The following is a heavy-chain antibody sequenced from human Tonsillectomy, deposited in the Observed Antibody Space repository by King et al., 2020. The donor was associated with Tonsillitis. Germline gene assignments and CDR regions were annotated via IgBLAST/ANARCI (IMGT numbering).Heavy chain of an antibody. V-gene: IGHV3-23*04. CDR2: ISESGDTT. CDR3: AKQFLDAN. D-gene: IGHD1-1*01. J-gene: IGHJ4*02. Sequence: VQLVESGGGLVQPGGSLRLSCAASGFTFSSYAMNWVRQAPGKGLEWVSSISESGDTTDYADSVRGRFTISRDNSRDTLYLQMNSLRAEDTAVYHCAKQFLDANWGQGTLVTVSS. CDR1: GFTFSSYA.